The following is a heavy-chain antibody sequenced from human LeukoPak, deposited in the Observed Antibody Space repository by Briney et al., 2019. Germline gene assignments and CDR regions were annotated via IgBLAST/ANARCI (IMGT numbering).Heavy chain of an antibody. V-gene: IGHV3-30*18. Sequence: GGSLRLSCAASGLTFSSYGMNWVRQAPGKGLGWVAIISYDGNNKYYADSVKGRFTISRDNSRNTLYLQMNSLRAEDTAVYYCAKYGPDHLANCGGDCGKNYYYGMHVWGQGTTVTVSS. CDR1: GLTFSSYG. J-gene: IGHJ6*02. D-gene: IGHD2-21*02. CDR2: ISYDGNNK. CDR3: AKYGPDHLANCGGDCGKNYYYGMHV.